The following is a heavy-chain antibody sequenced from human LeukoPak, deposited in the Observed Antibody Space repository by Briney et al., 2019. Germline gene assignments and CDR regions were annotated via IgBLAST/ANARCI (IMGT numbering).Heavy chain of an antibody. V-gene: IGHV3-23*01. D-gene: IGHD2-21*01. CDR1: GFPLSSYT. J-gene: IGHJ4*02. CDR2: TSSSDDGT. Sequence: GGSLRLSCAASGFPLSSYTMSWVRQVPGKGLEWVSATSSSDDGTYHADSVRGRFTIYRDNFRNTLYLQMNRLRVEDAALYYCARAPVTSCRGAFCYPFDLWGQGVLVTVSS. CDR3: ARAPVTSCRGAFCYPFDL.